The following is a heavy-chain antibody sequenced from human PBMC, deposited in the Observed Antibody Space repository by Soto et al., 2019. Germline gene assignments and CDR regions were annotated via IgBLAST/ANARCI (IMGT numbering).Heavy chain of an antibody. CDR2: IGIYSVI. V-gene: IGHV3-48*01. Sequence: GGSLRLSCAASGFTFNTYSLNWVRQAPGKGLEWVSYIGIYSVIFYADSVKGRFTISIDNARNSLDLQMNSLRAEDTAVYYCATDPQGEIDFDYWGQGTLVTVSS. D-gene: IGHD3-16*01. CDR3: ATDPQGEIDFDY. J-gene: IGHJ4*02. CDR1: GFTFNTYS.